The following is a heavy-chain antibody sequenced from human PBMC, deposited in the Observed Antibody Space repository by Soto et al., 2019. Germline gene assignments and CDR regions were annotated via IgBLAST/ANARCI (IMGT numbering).Heavy chain of an antibody. D-gene: IGHD4-17*01. V-gene: IGHV1-69*01. CDR2: IIPIFGTA. CDR3: ASLTTVTTNVYYYYGMDV. J-gene: IGHJ6*02. Sequence: QVQLVQSGAEVKKPGSSVKVSCKASGGTFSSYAISWVRQAPGQGLEWMGGIIPIFGTANYAQKFQGRVTITADESTSTAYMELSSLRSEDTAVYYCASLTTVTTNVYYYYGMDVWGQGTTVTVSS. CDR1: GGTFSSYA.